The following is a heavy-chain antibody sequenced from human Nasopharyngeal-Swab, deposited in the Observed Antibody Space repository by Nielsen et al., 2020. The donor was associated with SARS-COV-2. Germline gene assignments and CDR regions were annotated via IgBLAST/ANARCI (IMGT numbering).Heavy chain of an antibody. CDR2: ISYDGSNK. J-gene: IGHJ4*02. CDR3: ALAVYDYIDY. CDR1: GFTFSSYG. D-gene: IGHD5/OR15-5a*01. V-gene: IGHV3-30*03. Sequence: GESLKISCAASGFTFSSYGMHWVRRAPGKGLEWVAVISYDGSNKYYADSVKGRFTISRDNSKNTLYLQMNSLRAEDTAVYYCALAVYDYIDYWGQGTLVTVSS.